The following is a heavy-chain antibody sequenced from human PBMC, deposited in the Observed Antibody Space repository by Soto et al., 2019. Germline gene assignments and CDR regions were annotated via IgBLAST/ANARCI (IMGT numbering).Heavy chain of an antibody. CDR3: ARGGQCSTTTRYVMDY. CDR1: GYTFTSYD. CDR2: MDPNSGST. J-gene: IGHJ4*02. V-gene: IGHV1-8*01. Sequence: QVQLVQSGAEVKKPGASVKVSCKASGYTFTSYDINWVLQATGQGLEWMGWMDPNSGSTDSAQKSQGRVTMTRDTSTSTAYMEVSSLTSEDTAVYYCARGGQCSTTTRYVMDYWGQGTLVTVSS. D-gene: IGHD2-2*01.